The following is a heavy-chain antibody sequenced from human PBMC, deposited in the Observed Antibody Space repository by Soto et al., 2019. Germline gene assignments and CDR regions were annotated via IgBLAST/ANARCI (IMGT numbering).Heavy chain of an antibody. Sequence: GGSLRLSCAASGFTFSSYSMNWVRQAPGKGLEWVSSISSSSSYIYYADSVKGRFTISRDNAKNSLYLQMNSLRAEDTAVYYCARGARDYCISTSCFYYYYYGMDVWGQGTTVTVSS. V-gene: IGHV3-21*01. CDR2: ISSSSSYI. J-gene: IGHJ6*02. CDR1: GFTFSSYS. CDR3: ARGARDYCISTSCFYYYYYGMDV. D-gene: IGHD2-2*01.